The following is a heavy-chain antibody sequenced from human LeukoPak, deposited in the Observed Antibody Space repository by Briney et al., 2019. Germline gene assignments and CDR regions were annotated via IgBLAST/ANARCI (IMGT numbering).Heavy chain of an antibody. Sequence: WASVKVSCKASGYTFRQYSISWVRQAPGKGFEWMGWVSPSHTTRVYAQEFQGRVTMTADTNTNTVSMELRSLRFDDTAVYFCARDYILPLETDNGDGFAIWGQGTVVTVSS. D-gene: IGHD3-3*02. CDR2: VSPSHTTR. CDR3: ARDYILPLETDNGDGFAI. CDR1: GYTFRQYS. V-gene: IGHV1-18*01. J-gene: IGHJ3*02.